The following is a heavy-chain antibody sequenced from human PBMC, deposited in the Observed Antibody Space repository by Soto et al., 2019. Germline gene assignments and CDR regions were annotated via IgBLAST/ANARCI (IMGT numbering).Heavy chain of an antibody. D-gene: IGHD4-4*01. J-gene: IGHJ5*02. CDR3: ARASNYTWFDP. Sequence: SETLSLTCPVSGCSISSGDYYWSWIRQPPGKGLEWIGYIYNSGSAYYNPSLKSRVTISVDTSKNQFSLKLSSVTAADTAMFYCARASNYTWFDPWGQGTLVTVSS. CDR2: IYNSGSA. V-gene: IGHV4-30-4*01. CDR1: GCSISSGDYY.